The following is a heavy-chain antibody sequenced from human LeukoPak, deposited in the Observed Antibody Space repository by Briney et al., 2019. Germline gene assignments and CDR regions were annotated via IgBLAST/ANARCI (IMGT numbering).Heavy chain of an antibody. CDR1: GGSISSYY. J-gene: IGHJ4*02. D-gene: IGHD3-9*01. CDR2: IYYSGST. Sequence: SETPSLTCTVSGGSISSYYWSWIRQPPGKELEWIGYIYYSGSTNYNPSLKSRVTISVDTSKNQFSLKLSSVTAADTAVYYCARRGRYYDILTGYPDYYFDYWGQGTLVTVSS. CDR3: ARRGRYYDILTGYPDYYFDY. V-gene: IGHV4-59*08.